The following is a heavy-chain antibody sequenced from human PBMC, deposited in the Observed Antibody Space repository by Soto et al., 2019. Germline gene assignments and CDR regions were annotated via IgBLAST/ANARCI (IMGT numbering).Heavy chain of an antibody. Sequence: GGSLRLSCAASGFTFSSYAMSWVRQAPGKGLEWVSAISGSGGSTYYADSVKGRFAISRDNSKNTLYLQMNSLRAEDTAVYYCAKDRLTGYSSGSFDYWGQGTLVTVSS. CDR2: ISGSGGST. CDR3: AKDRLTGYSSGSFDY. D-gene: IGHD6-19*01. J-gene: IGHJ4*02. CDR1: GFTFSSYA. V-gene: IGHV3-23*01.